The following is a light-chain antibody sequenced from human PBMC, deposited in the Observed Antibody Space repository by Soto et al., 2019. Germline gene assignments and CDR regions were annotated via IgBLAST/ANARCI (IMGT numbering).Light chain of an antibody. CDR1: ESISRH. CDR3: QQSYSTHTWT. CDR2: AAS. Sequence: DIQMTQSPSSLSASVGDRVTITCRASESISRHLNWYQQKPGKAPNLLIYAASTLQNGVPSRFSGSGSGTDFTLTISSLQPEDFATYYCQQSYSTHTWTFGQGTKVEIK. V-gene: IGKV1-39*01. J-gene: IGKJ1*01.